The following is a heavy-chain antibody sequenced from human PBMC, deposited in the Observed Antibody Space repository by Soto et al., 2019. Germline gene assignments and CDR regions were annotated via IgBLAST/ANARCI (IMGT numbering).Heavy chain of an antibody. Sequence: ASVKVSCKASGYTFTSYGISWVRQAPGQGLEWMGWISAYNGNTNYAQKLQGRVTMTTDTSTSTAYMELRSLRSDDTAVYYCARDGVLRFLEWTYYYYYGMDVWGQGTTVTVSS. CDR1: GYTFTSYG. CDR2: ISAYNGNT. J-gene: IGHJ6*02. CDR3: ARDGVLRFLEWTYYYYYGMDV. V-gene: IGHV1-18*01. D-gene: IGHD3-3*01.